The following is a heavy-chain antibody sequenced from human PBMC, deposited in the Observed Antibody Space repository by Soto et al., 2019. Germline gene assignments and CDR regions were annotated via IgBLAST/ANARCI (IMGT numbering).Heavy chain of an antibody. Sequence: QVQLQESGPRLVKPSGTLSLTCAVYGGSLSSCNWWSWVRQPPGKGLEWIGEIYGYGNPSYNPSLRCVVTVAVGNFKFQIALKITSLTAADTGVYFCSGGGRPGQIDWFDPWGQGILVTVAS. CDR2: IYGYGNP. V-gene: IGHV4-4*02. CDR3: SGGGRPGQIDWFDP. CDR1: GGSLSSCNW. J-gene: IGHJ5*02. D-gene: IGHD2-21*01.